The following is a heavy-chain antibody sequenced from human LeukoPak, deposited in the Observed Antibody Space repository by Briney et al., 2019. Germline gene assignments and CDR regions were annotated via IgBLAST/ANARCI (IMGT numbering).Heavy chain of an antibody. J-gene: IGHJ4*02. V-gene: IGHV3-7*01. CDR3: ARDWKYSTFDY. CDR2: ISPDGSLK. Sequence: GGSLRLSCGASGIIFSDIWVTWVRQAPGKGLEWVATISPDGSLKNYVDSVKGRFTISRDNAKNSVYMELNSVRAEDTAVYFYARDWKYSTFDYWGQGTLVTVSS. D-gene: IGHD1-7*01. CDR1: GIIFSDIW.